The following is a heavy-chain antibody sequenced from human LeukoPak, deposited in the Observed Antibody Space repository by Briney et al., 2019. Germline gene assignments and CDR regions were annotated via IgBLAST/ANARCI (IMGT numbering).Heavy chain of an antibody. CDR3: ARGRAMITFGGVIVKPYFDY. J-gene: IGHJ4*02. V-gene: IGHV4-59*12. D-gene: IGHD3-16*02. Sequence: SETLSLTCTVSGGSISSYYWSWIRQPPGKGLEWIGYIYYSGSTNYNPSLKSRVTISVDTSKNQFSLKLSSVTAADTAVYYCARGRAMITFGGVIVKPYFDYWGQGTLVTVSS. CDR1: GGSISSYY. CDR2: IYYSGST.